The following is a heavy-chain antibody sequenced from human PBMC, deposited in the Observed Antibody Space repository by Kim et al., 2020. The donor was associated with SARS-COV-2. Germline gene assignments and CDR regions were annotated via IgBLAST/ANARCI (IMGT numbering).Heavy chain of an antibody. CDR3: ASDRSGHITMVRTGGMDV. V-gene: IGHV3-7*01. D-gene: IGHD3-10*01. CDR2: INQDGSEK. CDR1: GFTFSSYW. J-gene: IGHJ6*01. Sequence: GGSLRLSCAASGFTFSSYWMSWVRQAPGKGLEWVANINQDGSEKYYVDSVKGRFTISRDNAKNSLYLQMNSLRAEDTAVYYCASDRSGHITMVRTGGMDVCGDGATVTVSS.